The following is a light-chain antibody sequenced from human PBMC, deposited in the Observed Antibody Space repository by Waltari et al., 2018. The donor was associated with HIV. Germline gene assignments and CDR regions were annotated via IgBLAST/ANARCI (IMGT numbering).Light chain of an antibody. V-gene: IGLV1-44*01. Sequence: QSVLTQTPSLSGTPGQRVTLSCSGGYSNIGSNTVNWYQQFPGTAPELLLYSNHQRPSGVPDRFSGSKSGTSASLVIRELQSQDEADYHCAAWDDSRHGELFGGGTKLTVL. CDR3: AAWDDSRHGEL. CDR1: YSNIGSNT. CDR2: SNH. J-gene: IGLJ2*01.